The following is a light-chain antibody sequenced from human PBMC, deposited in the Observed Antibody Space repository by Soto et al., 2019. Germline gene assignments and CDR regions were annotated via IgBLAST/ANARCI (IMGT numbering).Light chain of an antibody. CDR2: GAS. J-gene: IGKJ1*01. Sequence: EIVMTQSPATLSVSPGERATLSCRASQSVGSNLAWYQQKPGQAPRLLIYGASTRATGIPARFSGSGSGTEFPLNINSRQSEDFEIYFCQQYNYRHPDRTFGQGTKVEIK. CDR3: QQYNYRHPDRT. CDR1: QSVGSN. V-gene: IGKV3-15*01.